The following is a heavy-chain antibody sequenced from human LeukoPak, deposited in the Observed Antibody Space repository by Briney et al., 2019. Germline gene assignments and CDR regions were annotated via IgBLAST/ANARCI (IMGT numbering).Heavy chain of an antibody. Sequence: SVKVSCKASGGTFSSYAISWVRQAPGQGLEWMGGIIPIFGTANYAQKFQGRVTITADKSTSTAYMELSSLRSEDTAVYYCARVVTMVRETAYYYYYYMDVWGKGTTVTVSS. CDR3: ARVVTMVRETAYYYYYYMDV. V-gene: IGHV1-69*06. CDR2: IIPIFGTA. CDR1: GGTFSSYA. D-gene: IGHD3-10*01. J-gene: IGHJ6*03.